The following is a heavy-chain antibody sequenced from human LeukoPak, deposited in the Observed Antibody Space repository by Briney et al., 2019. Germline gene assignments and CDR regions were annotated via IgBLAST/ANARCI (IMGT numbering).Heavy chain of an antibody. D-gene: IGHD3-10*01. V-gene: IGHV3-48*04. Sequence: GGSLRLSCAASGFTFSSYSMNWVRQAPGKGLEWVSYISSSSSTIYYADSVKGRFTISRDNAKNSLYLQMNSLRAEDTAVYYCARALITMVRGVILGDFDPWGQGTLVTVSS. CDR3: ARALITMVRGVILGDFDP. J-gene: IGHJ5*02. CDR2: ISSSSSTI. CDR1: GFTFSSYS.